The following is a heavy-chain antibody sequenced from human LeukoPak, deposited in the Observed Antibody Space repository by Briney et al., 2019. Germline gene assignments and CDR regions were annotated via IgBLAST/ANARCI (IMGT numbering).Heavy chain of an antibody. D-gene: IGHD5/OR15-5a*01. CDR2: SSSRSSTI. V-gene: IGHV3-48*01. J-gene: IGHJ4*02. CDR1: GFTFSSYS. CDR3: ARGRLGASTRMDY. Sequence: GGSLRLSCAASGFTFSSYSMNWVRQAPGKGLEWVSYSSSRSSTIYYADSVKGRFTISRDNAKNSLYLQMNSLRAEDTAIYYCARGRLGASTRMDYWGQGTLVTVSS.